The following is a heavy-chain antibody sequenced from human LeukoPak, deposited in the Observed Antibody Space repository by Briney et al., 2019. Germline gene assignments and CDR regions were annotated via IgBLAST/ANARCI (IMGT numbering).Heavy chain of an antibody. CDR2: ISYDGSNK. CDR1: GFTFSSYG. V-gene: IGHV3-30*03. J-gene: IGHJ4*02. Sequence: GRSLRLSCAASGFTFSSYGMHWVRQAPGKELEWVAVISYDGSNKYYADSVKGRFTIPRDNSKNTLYLQMNSLRAEDTAVYYCATIAAAGTEVYWGQGTLVTVSS. D-gene: IGHD6-13*01. CDR3: ATIAAAGTEVY.